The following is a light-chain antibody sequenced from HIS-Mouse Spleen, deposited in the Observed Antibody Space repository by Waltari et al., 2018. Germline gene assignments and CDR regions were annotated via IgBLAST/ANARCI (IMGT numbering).Light chain of an antibody. J-gene: IGKJ2*01. Sequence: EIVLTQSPGTLSLSPGERATLSCRASPSVSSSYLAWYQHKPGQAPRLLIYGASSRATGIPDRFSGSGSGTDFTLTISRLEPEDFAVYYCQQYGSSPTFGQGTKLEIK. CDR3: QQYGSSPT. V-gene: IGKV3-20*01. CDR2: GAS. CDR1: PSVSSSY.